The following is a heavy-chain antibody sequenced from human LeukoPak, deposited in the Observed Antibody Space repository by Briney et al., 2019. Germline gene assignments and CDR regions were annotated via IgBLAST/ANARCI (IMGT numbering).Heavy chain of an antibody. J-gene: IGHJ4*02. V-gene: IGHV3-66*01. Sequence: GGSLRLSCAASGFTVSSDCMSWVRQAPGKGLEWVSVIYSGGSTYNADSVKGRFTISRDNSKNTVYLQMNSLRAEDTAVYYCAREEGITMVRDRFDYWGQGTLVTVSS. CDR2: IYSGGST. D-gene: IGHD3-10*01. CDR1: GFTVSSDC. CDR3: AREEGITMVRDRFDY.